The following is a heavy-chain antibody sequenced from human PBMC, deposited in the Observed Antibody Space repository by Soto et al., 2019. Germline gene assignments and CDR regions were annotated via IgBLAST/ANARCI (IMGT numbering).Heavy chain of an antibody. D-gene: IGHD3-10*01. CDR1: GFTFSSYG. J-gene: IGHJ6*02. Sequence: QVQLVESGGGVVQPGRSLRLSCAASGFTFSSYGMHWVRQAPGKGLEWVAVISYDGSNKYYADSVKGRFTISRDNYKNTLYLQMNSLRAEDTAVYYCAKDFKVGLLWFGEYYYYGMDVWGQGTTVTVSS. CDR3: AKDFKVGLLWFGEYYYYGMDV. CDR2: ISYDGSNK. V-gene: IGHV3-30*18.